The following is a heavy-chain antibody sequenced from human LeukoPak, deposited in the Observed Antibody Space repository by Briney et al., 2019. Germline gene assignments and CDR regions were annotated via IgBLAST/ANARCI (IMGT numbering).Heavy chain of an antibody. J-gene: IGHJ3*02. CDR2: IDQSGGRN. V-gene: IGHV3-7*05. CDR1: GFTFSRFW. D-gene: IGHD3-16*01. Sequence: GGSLRLSCAASGFTFSRFWMNWARQAPGRGLEWVANIDQSGGRNNYVDSVKGRFTISRDNAKNSLFLEMSSLRADDTAVYFCARDVEGGTFDIWGQGTTVTASS. CDR3: ARDVEGGTFDI.